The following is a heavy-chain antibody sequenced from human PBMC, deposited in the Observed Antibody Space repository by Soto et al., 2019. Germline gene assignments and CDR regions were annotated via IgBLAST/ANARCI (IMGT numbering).Heavy chain of an antibody. D-gene: IGHD2-2*01. Sequence: PGGSLRLSCAASGFTFSSYGMHWVRQAPGKGLEWVAVISYDGSNKYYADSVKSRFTISRDNSKNTLYLQMNSLRAEDTAVYYCARGMGYCSSTSCYVPYYYGMDVWGQGTTVTVSS. CDR2: ISYDGSNK. CDR3: ARGMGYCSSTSCYVPYYYGMDV. J-gene: IGHJ6*02. V-gene: IGHV3-30*03. CDR1: GFTFSSYG.